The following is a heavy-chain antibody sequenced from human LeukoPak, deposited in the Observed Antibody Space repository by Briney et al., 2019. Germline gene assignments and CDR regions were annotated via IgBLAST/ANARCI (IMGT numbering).Heavy chain of an antibody. CDR3: AKYYYDSYEGYYFDY. Sequence: ASVKVSCKASGYTFTGSHMHWVRQAPGQGLEWMGWINPNSGGTNYAQMFQGRVTMTRDTSISTAYMELSRLKSDDTAVYYCAKYYYDSYEGYYFDYWGQGTLVTVSS. D-gene: IGHD3-22*01. V-gene: IGHV1-2*02. J-gene: IGHJ4*02. CDR1: GYTFTGSH. CDR2: INPNSGGT.